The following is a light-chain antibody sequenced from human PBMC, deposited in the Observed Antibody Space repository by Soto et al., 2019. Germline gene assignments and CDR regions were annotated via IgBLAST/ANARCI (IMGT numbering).Light chain of an antibody. J-gene: IGKJ1*01. CDR1: QSISSW. CDR2: DAS. Sequence: DIQMTQSPSTLSASVGDRVTITCRASQSISSWLAWYQQKPGKAPKLLIYDASSLESGVPSRFSGSGSGTEFTLTISRLQPDDFATYYCQQYNSYWTFGQGNKVEIK. V-gene: IGKV1-5*01. CDR3: QQYNSYWT.